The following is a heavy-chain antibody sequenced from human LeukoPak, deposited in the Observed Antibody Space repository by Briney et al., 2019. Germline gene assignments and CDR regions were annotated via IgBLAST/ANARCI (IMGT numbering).Heavy chain of an antibody. V-gene: IGHV4-39*01. CDR3: ARQCLYCSSTSCYFFCGMDV. Sequence: SETLSLTCTVSGGSISSSSYYWGWIRQPPGKGLEWIGSIYYSGSTYYNPSLKSRVTISVDTSKNQFSLKLSSVTAADTAVYYCARQCLYCSSTSCYFFCGMDVWGQGTTVTVSS. CDR1: GGSISSSSYY. CDR2: IYYSGST. D-gene: IGHD2-2*01. J-gene: IGHJ6*02.